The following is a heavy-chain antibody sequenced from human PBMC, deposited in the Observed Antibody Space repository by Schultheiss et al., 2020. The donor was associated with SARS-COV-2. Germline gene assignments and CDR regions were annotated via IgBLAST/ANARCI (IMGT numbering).Heavy chain of an antibody. J-gene: IGHJ5*02. D-gene: IGHD3-3*01. Sequence: SETLSLTCTVSDNSISTGYYWGWVRQPPGKGLEWIGSIYYSGSAYYNPSLKSRVTISVDTSKKQFSLKLSSVTAADTAVYYCAREPHREISGVVILAWFDPWGQGTLVTVSS. CDR2: IYYSGSA. CDR1: DNSISTGYY. CDR3: AREPHREISGVVILAWFDP. V-gene: IGHV4-38-2*02.